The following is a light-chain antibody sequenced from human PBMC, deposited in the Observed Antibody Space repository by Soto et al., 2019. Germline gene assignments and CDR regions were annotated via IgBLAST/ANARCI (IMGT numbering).Light chain of an antibody. J-gene: IGKJ3*01. CDR2: DAS. Sequence: EIVLTQSPATLSLSPGERATLSCRASQSVNDCLGWYQHKPGQAPRLLIYDASKRATGIPARFSGSGSGADFTLIISSLAPEDFGVYYCQQCFNWPFTFGPGTKV. CDR1: QSVNDC. CDR3: QQCFNWPFT. V-gene: IGKV3-11*01.